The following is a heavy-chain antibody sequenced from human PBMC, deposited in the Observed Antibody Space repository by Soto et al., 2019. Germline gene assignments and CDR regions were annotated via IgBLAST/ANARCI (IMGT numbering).Heavy chain of an antibody. V-gene: IGHV4-30-2*01. Sequence: QLQLQESGSGLVKPSQTLSLTCAVSGGSISSGGYSWSWIRQPPGKGLEWIGYIYHSGSTCYNPSLKGRVTTPVNRSKNQCALWLSSVTAADTAVYSCAAGGGLPRYYWGQGTLVTVSS. CDR3: AAGGGLPRYY. D-gene: IGHD5-12*01. CDR1: GGSISSGGYS. J-gene: IGHJ4*02. CDR2: IYHSGST.